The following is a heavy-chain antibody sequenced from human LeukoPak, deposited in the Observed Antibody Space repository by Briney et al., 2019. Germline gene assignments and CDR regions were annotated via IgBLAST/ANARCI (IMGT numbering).Heavy chain of an antibody. CDR3: ARDGSL. J-gene: IGHJ4*02. V-gene: IGHV3-48*01. CDR2: ISSSSSTI. CDR1: GFTFSSYS. D-gene: IGHD5-12*01. Sequence: GGSLRLSCAASGFTFSSYSMSWVRQSPGKGLEWVSYISSSSSTIYYADSVKGRFTISRDGAKNSLYLQMNSLRAEDTAVYYCARDGSLWGQGTLVTVSS.